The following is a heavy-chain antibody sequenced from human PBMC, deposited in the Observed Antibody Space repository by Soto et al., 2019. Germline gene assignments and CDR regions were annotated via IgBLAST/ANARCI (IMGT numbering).Heavy chain of an antibody. CDR3: APGPGGGGY. CDR2: IYSGGYT. D-gene: IGHD3-10*01. CDR1: GFTVSNNY. J-gene: IGHJ4*02. V-gene: IGHV3-53*01. Sequence: EVQLVESGGGLIQPGGSLRLSCAVSGFTVSNNYMSWVRQAPGKGLEGVSVIYSGGYTAYGDSVKGRFTISRDNSKNTLYHKKNSPGPAAPSVFYWAPGPGGGGYWGQGTLVTVSS.